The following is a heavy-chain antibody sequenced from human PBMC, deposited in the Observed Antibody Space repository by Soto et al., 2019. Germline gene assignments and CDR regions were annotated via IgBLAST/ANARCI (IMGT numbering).Heavy chain of an antibody. Sequence: ASVKVSCKASGYTFTSYGISWVRQAPGQGLEWIGWISAYNGNTNYAQKLQGRVTMTTDTSTSTAYMELRSLRSDDTAVYYCARAVGECSGGSCYSDAFDIWGQGTMVTVSS. CDR2: ISAYNGNT. D-gene: IGHD2-15*01. V-gene: IGHV1-18*01. J-gene: IGHJ3*02. CDR3: ARAVGECSGGSCYSDAFDI. CDR1: GYTFTSYG.